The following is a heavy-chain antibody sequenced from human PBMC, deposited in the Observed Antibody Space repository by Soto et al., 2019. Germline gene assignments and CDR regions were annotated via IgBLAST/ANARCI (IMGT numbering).Heavy chain of an antibody. J-gene: IGHJ2*01. V-gene: IGHV3-74*01. Sequence: EVQLVESGGGLVQPGGSLRLSCAASGFTFRSFWMHWVRQAPGKGLMWVSRITNDGIATDYADSVRGRFTISRDNAENMLNLQLNNLRADDTAVYYCARDAAPGYFDLWGRGTLVTVSS. D-gene: IGHD6-25*01. CDR2: ITNDGIAT. CDR1: GFTFRSFW. CDR3: ARDAAPGYFDL.